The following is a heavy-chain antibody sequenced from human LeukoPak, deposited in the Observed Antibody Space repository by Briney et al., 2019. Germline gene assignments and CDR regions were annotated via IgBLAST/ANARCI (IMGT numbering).Heavy chain of an antibody. J-gene: IGHJ5*02. D-gene: IGHD2-2*01. V-gene: IGHV3-30*02. CDR3: AKDGGYCSSASCYPANWFDP. CDR2: IRNDGSNR. Sequence: SGGSLRLSCAASGFTLSIYGMHWVRQAPGKGLEWVAFIRNDGSNRYYADSVKGRFTISRDNSKNTLYLQMNSLRAEDTAMYYCAKDGGYCSSASCYPANWFDPWGQGTLVTVSS. CDR1: GFTLSIYG.